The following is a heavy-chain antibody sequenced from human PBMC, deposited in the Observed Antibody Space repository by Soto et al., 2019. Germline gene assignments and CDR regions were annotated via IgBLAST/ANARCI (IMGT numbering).Heavy chain of an antibody. J-gene: IGHJ4*02. V-gene: IGHV1-69*02. CDR1: GGTFSSYT. Sequence: VASVKVSCKASGGTFSSYTISWVRQAPGQGLEWMGRIIPILGIANYAQKFQGRVTITADKSTSTAYMELSSLRSEDTAVYYCARVWYSSSWYVDYWGQGTLVTVS. CDR2: IIPILGIA. CDR3: ARVWYSSSWYVDY. D-gene: IGHD6-13*01.